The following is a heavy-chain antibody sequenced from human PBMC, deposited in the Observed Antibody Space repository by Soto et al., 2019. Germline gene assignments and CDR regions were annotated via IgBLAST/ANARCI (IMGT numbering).Heavy chain of an antibody. CDR3: ARGRLTISSTPRRYYYMDV. CDR1: GGSFSGYY. D-gene: IGHD3-3*01. J-gene: IGHJ6*03. Sequence: SETLSLTCAVYGGSFSGYYWSWIRQPPGKGLEWIGEINHSGSTNYNPSLKSRVTISVDTSKNQFSLKLSSVTAADTAVYYCARGRLTISSTPRRYYYMDVWGKGTTVTVSS. CDR2: INHSGST. V-gene: IGHV4-34*01.